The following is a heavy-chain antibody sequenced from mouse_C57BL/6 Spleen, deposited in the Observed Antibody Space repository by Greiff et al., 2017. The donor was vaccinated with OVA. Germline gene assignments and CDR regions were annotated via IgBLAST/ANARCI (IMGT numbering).Heavy chain of an antibody. Sequence: VQGVESGPGLVAPSQSLSITCTVSGFSLTSYGVDWVRQSPGKGLEWLGVIWGVGSTNYNSALKSRLSISKDNSKSQVFLKMNSLQTDDTSMYYCASESSFSLFAYWGQGTLVTVSA. CDR1: GFSLTSYG. J-gene: IGHJ3*01. CDR2: IWGVGST. D-gene: IGHD1-1*01. V-gene: IGHV2-6*01. CDR3: ASESSFSLFAY.